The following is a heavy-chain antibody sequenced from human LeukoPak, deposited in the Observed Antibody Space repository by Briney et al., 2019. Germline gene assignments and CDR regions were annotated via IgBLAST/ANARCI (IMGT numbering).Heavy chain of an antibody. J-gene: IGHJ5*02. CDR1: GYTFTGYY. Sequence: GASVKVSCKASGYTFTGYYMHWVRQAPGQGLERMGWISGHNGKTKYAQKLQDRVTMTTDTSTTTAYMELRSLTSDDTAVYYCARAGAVVDNWFDPWGQGTLVTVSS. CDR3: ARAGAVVDNWFDP. D-gene: IGHD2-15*01. V-gene: IGHV1-18*04. CDR2: ISGHNGKT.